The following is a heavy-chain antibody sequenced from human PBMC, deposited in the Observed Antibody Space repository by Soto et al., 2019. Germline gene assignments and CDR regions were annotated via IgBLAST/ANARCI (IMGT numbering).Heavy chain of an antibody. CDR2: ISGSGGST. V-gene: IGHV3-23*01. CDR1: GFTFSSYA. CDR3: AREPYCSGGSCPYGMDV. J-gene: IGHJ6*02. D-gene: IGHD2-15*01. Sequence: PGGSLRLSCAASGFTFSSYAMSWVRQAPGKGLEWVSAISGSGGSTYYADSVKGRFTISRDNAKNSLYLQMNSLRAEDTAVYYCAREPYCSGGSCPYGMDVWGQGTTVTVSS.